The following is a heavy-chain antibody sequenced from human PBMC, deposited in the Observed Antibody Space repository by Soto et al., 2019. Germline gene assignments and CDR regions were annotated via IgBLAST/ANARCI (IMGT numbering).Heavy chain of an antibody. CDR1: GFTFSNAW. CDR2: IKSKTDGGTT. Sequence: EVQLVESGGGLIKPGGSLRLSCAASGFTFSNAWMNWGRQAPGKGLEWVGRIKSKTDGGTTDYAAPVKGRFTISRDDSKNTLYLQMNSLKTEDTAVYYCTTAYYYDSSGYYLDYWGQGTLVTVSS. V-gene: IGHV3-15*07. D-gene: IGHD3-22*01. CDR3: TTAYYYDSSGYYLDY. J-gene: IGHJ4*02.